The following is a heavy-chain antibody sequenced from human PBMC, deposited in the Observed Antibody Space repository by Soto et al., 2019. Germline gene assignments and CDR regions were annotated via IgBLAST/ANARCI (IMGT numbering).Heavy chain of an antibody. J-gene: IGHJ4*02. Sequence: QVQLQESGPGLVTPPQTLSLTCTVSGGSISSGDYYWSWIRQPPGKGLEWIGYIYYSGSTYYNPSLKSRVTISVDTSKNQFSLKLSSVTATDTAVYYCARAQGSGFLVSWGQGTLVTVSS. CDR2: IYYSGST. D-gene: IGHD3-10*01. V-gene: IGHV4-30-4*01. CDR1: GGSISSGDYY. CDR3: ARAQGSGFLVS.